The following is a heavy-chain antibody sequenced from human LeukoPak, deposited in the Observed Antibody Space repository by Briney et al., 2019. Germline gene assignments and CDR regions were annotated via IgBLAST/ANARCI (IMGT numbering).Heavy chain of an antibody. J-gene: IGHJ4*02. D-gene: IGHD3-3*01. Sequence: GGSLRLTCAASGFAFNTYSIDWVRQAPGKGLEWFSYISSSSSNIYYADPVMGRFTISRDNANNLVFLQMNSLRAEDTAVYYCARVGRSGYSLDYWGQGTLVTVSS. V-gene: IGHV3-48*04. CDR1: GFAFNTYS. CDR2: ISSSSSNI. CDR3: ARVGRSGYSLDY.